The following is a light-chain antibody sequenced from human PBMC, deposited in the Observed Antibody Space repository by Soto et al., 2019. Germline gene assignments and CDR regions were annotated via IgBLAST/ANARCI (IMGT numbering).Light chain of an antibody. J-gene: IGLJ1*01. Sequence: QSVLTQPPSVSGAPGQRVTISCTGSSSNIGAGYDVHWYQQLPGTAPKLLIYANTNRPSGVPDRISGSKSGTSASLAITGLQSDDEADYYCQFYDSSLTLRVFGTGTKVTVL. CDR1: SSNIGAGYD. CDR3: QFYDSSLTLRV. CDR2: ANT. V-gene: IGLV1-40*01.